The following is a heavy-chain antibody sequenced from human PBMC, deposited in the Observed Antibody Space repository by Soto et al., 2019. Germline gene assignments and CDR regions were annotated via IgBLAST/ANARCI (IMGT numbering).Heavy chain of an antibody. V-gene: IGHV3-23*01. Sequence: GGSLRLSCKASGVTFSTYSMYWVRQAPGKGLDWVASISGAGGTTYYADSVRGRFTVSRDNSKNTLYLDMHNLSAGDTAVYYCAKGVLPAPPLGPWGQGTLVTVSS. CDR3: AKGVLPAPPLGP. CDR1: GVTFSTYS. CDR2: ISGAGGTT. J-gene: IGHJ5*02. D-gene: IGHD2-2*01.